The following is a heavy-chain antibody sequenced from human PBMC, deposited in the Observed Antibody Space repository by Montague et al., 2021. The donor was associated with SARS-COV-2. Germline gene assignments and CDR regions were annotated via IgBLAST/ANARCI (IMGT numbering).Heavy chain of an antibody. Sequence: SETLSLTCTVSGGSISGSSYYWGWIRRPPGKGLEWIGSIYYSGSTYYNPSLKSRVTISVDTSKNQFSLKLSSVTAADTAVYYCARVGRQQLVRLSGMDVWGQGTTVTVSS. CDR3: ARVGRQQLVRLSGMDV. J-gene: IGHJ6*02. CDR2: IYYSGST. CDR1: GGSISGSSYY. V-gene: IGHV4-39*07. D-gene: IGHD6-13*01.